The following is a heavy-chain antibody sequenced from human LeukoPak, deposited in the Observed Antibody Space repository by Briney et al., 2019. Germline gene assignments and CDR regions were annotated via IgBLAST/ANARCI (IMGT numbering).Heavy chain of an antibody. Sequence: PGGSLRLSCTASGFSISNAWMNWVRQGPGKGLEWVGRIGSKTDGGTTDYAAPVKGRFTISRDDSKTTLYLQMNSLKTEDTAMYYCTRRDGSNSFVWGQGTTVTVSS. D-gene: IGHD5-24*01. CDR3: TRRDGSNSFV. CDR1: GFSISNAW. J-gene: IGHJ6*02. V-gene: IGHV3-15*07. CDR2: IGSKTDGGTT.